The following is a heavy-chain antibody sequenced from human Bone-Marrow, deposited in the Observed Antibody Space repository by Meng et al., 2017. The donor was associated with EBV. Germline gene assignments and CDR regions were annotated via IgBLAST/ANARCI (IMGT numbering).Heavy chain of an antibody. CDR1: GGSFSGYY. Sequence: HVRLQQWGARLLKPSETLSLTCAVYGGSFSGYYWCWIRQPPGKGLEWIGEINHSGSTNYNPSLKSRVTISVDTSKNQFSLKLSSVTAADTAVYYCARFRAFDIWGQGTMVTVSS. V-gene: IGHV4-34*01. CDR2: INHSGST. J-gene: IGHJ3*02. CDR3: ARFRAFDI.